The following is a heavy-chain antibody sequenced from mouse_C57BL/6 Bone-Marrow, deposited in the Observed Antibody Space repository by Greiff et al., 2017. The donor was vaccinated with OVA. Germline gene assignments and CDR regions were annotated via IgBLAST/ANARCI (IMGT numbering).Heavy chain of an antibody. CDR2: IYPRSGNT. CDR1: GYTFTSYG. J-gene: IGHJ1*03. Sequence: VQLQQSGAELARPGASVKLSCKASGYTFTSYGISWVKQRTGQGLEWIGEIYPRSGNTYYNEKFKGKATLTADKSSSTAYMELRSLTSEDSAAYFCARCWDWYFDVWGTGTTVTVSS. V-gene: IGHV1-81*01. D-gene: IGHD4-1*01. CDR3: ARCWDWYFDV.